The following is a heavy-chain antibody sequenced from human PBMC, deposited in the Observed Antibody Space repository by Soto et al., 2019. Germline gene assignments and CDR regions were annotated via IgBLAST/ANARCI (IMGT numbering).Heavy chain of an antibody. J-gene: IGHJ5*02. CDR1: GGSVSSSSYY. V-gene: IGHV4-39*02. CDR2: VYYRGRT. Sequence: QLQLQESGPGLVEPSETLSLTCIVSGGSVSSSSYYWGWIRQPPGKGLEWIGSVYYRGRTYYSPYFESRLTMPLDMSKNHVTLNLSSVTAPDTAVYYCARIDGRGCLDPWAQG. D-gene: IGHD2-15*01. CDR3: ARIDGRGCLDP.